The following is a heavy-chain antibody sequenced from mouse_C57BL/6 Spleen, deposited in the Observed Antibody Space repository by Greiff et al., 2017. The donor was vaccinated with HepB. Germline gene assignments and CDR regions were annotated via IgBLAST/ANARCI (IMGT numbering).Heavy chain of an antibody. CDR1: GFSLTSYA. D-gene: IGHD2-4*01. Sequence: QVQLKQSGPGLVAPSQSLSITCTVSGFSLTSYAISWVRQPPGKGLEWLGVIWTGGGTNYNSALKSRLSISKDNSKSQVFLKMNSLQTDDTARYYCAREDDYDVNYAMDYWGQGTSVTVSS. V-gene: IGHV2-9-1*01. CDR2: IWTGGGT. J-gene: IGHJ4*01. CDR3: AREDDYDVNYAMDY.